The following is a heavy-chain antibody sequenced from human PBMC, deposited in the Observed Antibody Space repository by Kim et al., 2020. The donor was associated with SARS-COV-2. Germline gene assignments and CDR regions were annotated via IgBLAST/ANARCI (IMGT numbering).Heavy chain of an antibody. Sequence: GGSLRLSCSASGFTFSSYAIHWVRQAPGKGLEWVSVITYDGGNKYYADSVKGRFTISRDNSKNTLYLQMNSLRAEDTAVYYCAKDSVTFGVFDYWGQGTLVTVSS. CDR3: AKDSVTFGVFDY. CDR1: GFTFSSYA. J-gene: IGHJ4*02. V-gene: IGHV3-30*18. D-gene: IGHD3-16*01. CDR2: ITYDGGNK.